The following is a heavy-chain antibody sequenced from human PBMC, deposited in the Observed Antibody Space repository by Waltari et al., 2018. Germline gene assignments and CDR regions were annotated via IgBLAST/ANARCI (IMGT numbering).Heavy chain of an antibody. D-gene: IGHD3-10*01. J-gene: IGHJ5*02. CDR2: INPNSGDT. CDR1: GANFSGYY. CDR3: ARGREIGWFDP. V-gene: IGHV1-2*02. Sequence: QVQLVQSGAEVKKPGASVKVSCKASGANFSGYYMHWVRQAPVQGLEWMGWINPNSGDTNYGQKFQGRVSMTWDTATTTIYLAMIRLRSDDTAVYYCARGREIGWFDPWGQGTLVTVSS.